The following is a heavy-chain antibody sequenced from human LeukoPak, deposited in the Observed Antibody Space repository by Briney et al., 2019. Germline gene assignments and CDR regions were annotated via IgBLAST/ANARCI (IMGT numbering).Heavy chain of an antibody. CDR3: ARASPYCSSTKCYQKLDY. CDR2: IIPSGDGT. D-gene: IGHD2-2*01. Sequence: GGALRLSCAASGFTFSSYAMSWVRQAPGKGLEWVSAIIPSGDGTYYADSVKGRFTISRDNSKNTLYLQMNILRAEDTAVYYCARASPYCSSTKCYQKLDYWGQGTLVTVSS. CDR1: GFTFSSYA. V-gene: IGHV3-23*01. J-gene: IGHJ4*02.